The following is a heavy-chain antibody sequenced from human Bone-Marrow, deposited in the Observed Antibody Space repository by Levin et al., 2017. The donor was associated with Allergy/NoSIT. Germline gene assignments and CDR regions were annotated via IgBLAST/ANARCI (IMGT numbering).Heavy chain of an antibody. D-gene: IGHD3/OR15-3a*01. CDR3: ATVLGGDC. CDR2: IGSSGDTI. V-gene: IGHV3-48*01. J-gene: IGHJ4*02. CDR1: GFAFSSYS. Sequence: GESLKISCAASGFAFSSYSMNWVRQAPGKGLEWISYIGSSGDTIYYADSVKGRFAISRDNAKNSLYLQMNSLRAEDTAVYYCATVLGGDCWGRGTLVTVSS.